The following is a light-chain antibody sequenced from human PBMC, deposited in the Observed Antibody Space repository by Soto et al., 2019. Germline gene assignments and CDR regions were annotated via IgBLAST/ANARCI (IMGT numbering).Light chain of an antibody. CDR3: QSYDSSLSGSV. V-gene: IGLV1-40*01. CDR1: STNIGAGYD. J-gene: IGLJ3*02. Sequence: QSVLTQPPSVSGAPGQRVTISWTGSSTNIGAGYDVHWYQQLPGTAPKLLIYGNSNRPSGVPDRSSGSKSGTSASLAITGLQAEDEADYYCQSYDSSLSGSVFGGGTKVTVL. CDR2: GNS.